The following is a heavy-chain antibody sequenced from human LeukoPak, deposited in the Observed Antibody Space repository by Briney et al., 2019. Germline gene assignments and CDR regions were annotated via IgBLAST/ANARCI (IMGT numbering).Heavy chain of an antibody. CDR1: GGSISSSSYH. D-gene: IGHD5-24*01. V-gene: IGHV3-23*01. CDR3: VKDRIPDGKYSIDF. Sequence: ETLSLTCTVSGGSISSSSYHWGWIRQPPGKGLEWVSVIVGGGGGIHYADSVRGRFTISRDNGKNTLYLQMNSLRAEDTAVYYCVKDRIPDGKYSIDFWGQGTLVTVSS. J-gene: IGHJ4*02. CDR2: IVGGGGGI.